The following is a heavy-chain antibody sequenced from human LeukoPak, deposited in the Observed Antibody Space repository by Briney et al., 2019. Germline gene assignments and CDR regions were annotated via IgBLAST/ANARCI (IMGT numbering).Heavy chain of an antibody. CDR3: ARGRARRSGGSGSYYNV. CDR1: GGSISSSNYY. J-gene: IGHJ4*02. V-gene: IGHV4-39*01. D-gene: IGHD3-10*01. CDR2: FYNSGST. Sequence: SETLSLTCTFSGGSISSSNYYWGWIRQPPGKGLEWIGSFYNSGSTYYNPSLKSRVTISVDTSKNQFSLKLSSVTAADTAVYYCARGRARRSGGSGSYYNVWGQGTLVTVSS.